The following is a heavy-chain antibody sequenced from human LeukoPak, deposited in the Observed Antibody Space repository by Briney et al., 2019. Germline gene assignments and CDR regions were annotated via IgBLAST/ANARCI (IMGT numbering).Heavy chain of an antibody. V-gene: IGHV1-24*01. CDR3: VASSLWFGDYTH. J-gene: IGHJ4*02. CDR2: FHPENGKI. D-gene: IGHD3-10*01. CDR1: GYTLTEIL. Sequence: GASVKDSSEVSGYTLTEILMHCVGRAPGKGVEWMGGFHPENGKIIYAQNLQGRLTITGETSTATACMESSSLTYEYTAIYYCVASSLWFGDYTHWGQGTLVAVPT.